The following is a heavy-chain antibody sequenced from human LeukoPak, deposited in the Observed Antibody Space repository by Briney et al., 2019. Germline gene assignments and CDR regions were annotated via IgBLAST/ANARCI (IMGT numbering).Heavy chain of an antibody. D-gene: IGHD3-10*01. V-gene: IGHV1-2*02. CDR2: INPDNGGT. J-gene: IGHJ6*02. CDR3: GRDYFGSGTYYHHGVDV. CDR1: GYTFTDYY. Sequence: ASVKVSCKASGYTFTDYYIHWVRQAPGQGLEWMGWINPDNGGTKYVQKFQDHMTMTRDTSISTVYMELSRLTSDDAAVYYCGRDYFGSGTYYHHGVDVWGLGTTVTVSS.